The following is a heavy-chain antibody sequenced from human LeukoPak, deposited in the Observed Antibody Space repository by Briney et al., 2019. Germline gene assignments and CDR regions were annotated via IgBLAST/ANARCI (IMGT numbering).Heavy chain of an antibody. J-gene: IGHJ5*02. CDR3: VGRKSTTPNWFDP. CDR2: IYYSGVT. V-gene: IGHV4-39*01. Sequence: SEALSLTCTVSGGSINSASYYWGWIRQSPGKGLEWIGAIYYSGVTFYNPSLKSRVTISVDTSKNQFSLKLTSVTAADTSIYYCVGRKSTTPNWFDPWGQGTLVTVSS. D-gene: IGHD1-1*01. CDR1: GGSINSASYY.